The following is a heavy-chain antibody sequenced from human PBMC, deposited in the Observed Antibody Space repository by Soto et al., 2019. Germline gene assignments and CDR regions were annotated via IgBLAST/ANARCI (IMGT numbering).Heavy chain of an antibody. V-gene: IGHV4-4*07. CDR1: GGSISSYY. Sequence: SETLSLTCTVSGGSISSYYWSWIRQTAGKGLEWIGRIYTSGSTNYNPSLKSRVTMSVDTSKNQFSLKLSSVTAADTAVYYCARDSSVSGIAARDYYYYYGMDVWGQGTTVTVSS. D-gene: IGHD6-6*01. CDR3: ARDSSVSGIAARDYYYYYGMDV. CDR2: IYTSGST. J-gene: IGHJ6*02.